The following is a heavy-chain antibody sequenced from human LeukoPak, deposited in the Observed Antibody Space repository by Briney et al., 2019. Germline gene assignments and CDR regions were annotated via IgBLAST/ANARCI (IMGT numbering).Heavy chain of an antibody. CDR2: IYPGDSDT. CDR1: GYSFTSYW. J-gene: IGHJ6*02. Sequence: GESLKISCKGSGYSFTSYWIGWVRQMPGKGLEWMGIIYPGDSDTRYSPSFQGQVTISADKSISTAYLQWSSLKASDTAMYYCARWGTAMEPYYYGMDVWGQGTTVTVSS. CDR3: ARWGTAMEPYYYGMDV. V-gene: IGHV5-51*01. D-gene: IGHD5-18*01.